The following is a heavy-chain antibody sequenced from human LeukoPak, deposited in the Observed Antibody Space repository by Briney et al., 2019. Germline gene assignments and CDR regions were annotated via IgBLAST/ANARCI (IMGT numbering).Heavy chain of an antibody. CDR1: GGSFSGYY. CDR3: ARGPFFYDSSGYTPPFDY. Sequence: SETLPLTCAVYGGSFSGYYWSWIRQPPGKGLEWIGEINHSGSTNYNPSLKSRVTISVDTSKNQFSLKLSSVTAADTAVYYCARGPFFYDSSGYTPPFDYWGQGTLVTVSS. V-gene: IGHV4-34*01. D-gene: IGHD3-22*01. CDR2: INHSGST. J-gene: IGHJ4*02.